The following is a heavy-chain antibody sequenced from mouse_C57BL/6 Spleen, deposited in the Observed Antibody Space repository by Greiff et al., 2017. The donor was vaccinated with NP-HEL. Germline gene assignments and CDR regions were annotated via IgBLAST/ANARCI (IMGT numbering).Heavy chain of an antibody. J-gene: IGHJ4*01. Sequence: VQLQQSGPELVKPGASVKISCKASGYAFSSSWMNWVKQRPGKGLEWIGRIYPGDGDTNYNGKFKGKATLTADKSSSTAYMQLSSLTSEDSAVYFCASLYDGYYSPYAMDYWGQGTSVTVSS. D-gene: IGHD2-3*01. CDR2: IYPGDGDT. CDR3: ASLYDGYYSPYAMDY. CDR1: GYAFSSSW. V-gene: IGHV1-82*01.